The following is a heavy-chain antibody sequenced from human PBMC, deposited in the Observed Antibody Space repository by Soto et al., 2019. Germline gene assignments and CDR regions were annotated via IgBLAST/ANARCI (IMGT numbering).Heavy chain of an antibody. Sequence: ESGGGVVQPGGSLRLSCAGSGFDFSGYTIHWVRQAPGKGLEWVAVISYDGSDKYYADSVKGRFTISRDNAKKTLYLQMNSLRIEDTAVYYCVRVDCSTTTCYYYGFDVWGQGTTVTVSS. CDR3: VRVDCSTTTCYYYGFDV. CDR1: GFDFSGYT. D-gene: IGHD2-2*01. V-gene: IGHV3-30-3*01. CDR2: ISYDGSDK. J-gene: IGHJ6*02.